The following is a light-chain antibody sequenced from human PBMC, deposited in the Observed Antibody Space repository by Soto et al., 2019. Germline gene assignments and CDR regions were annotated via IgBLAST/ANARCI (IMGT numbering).Light chain of an antibody. CDR3: QRYDSAPWT. Sequence: DIQMTQSPSSLSASVGDKVTITCLASQGISNYLAWYQQKPGKVPTLLIYSASTLQSGVPSRFSGSGSGTAFTLTISSLQPEDVATYSCQRYDSAPWTFGQGTKVEIK. V-gene: IGKV1-27*01. CDR2: SAS. J-gene: IGKJ1*01. CDR1: QGISNY.